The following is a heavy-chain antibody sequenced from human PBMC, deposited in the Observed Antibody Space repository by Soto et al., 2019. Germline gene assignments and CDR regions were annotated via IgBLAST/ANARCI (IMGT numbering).Heavy chain of an antibody. Sequence: QVQLVQSGAEEKKPGASVKVSCKASGYTFTSYAMHWVRQAPGQRLEWMGWINAGNGNTKYSQKFQGRVTITRDTSASTAYMELSSLRSEDTAVYYCARDQGRSGSYGWFDPWGQGTLVTVSS. CDR2: INAGNGNT. V-gene: IGHV1-3*05. D-gene: IGHD1-26*01. J-gene: IGHJ5*02. CDR3: ARDQGRSGSYGWFDP. CDR1: GYTFTSYA.